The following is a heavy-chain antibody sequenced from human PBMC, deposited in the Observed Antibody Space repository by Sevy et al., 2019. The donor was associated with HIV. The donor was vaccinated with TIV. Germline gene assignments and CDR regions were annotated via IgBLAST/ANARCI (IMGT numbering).Heavy chain of an antibody. CDR2: INWNSGSL. D-gene: IGHD6-19*01. J-gene: IGHJ4*02. CDR1: GFTFEDYA. CDR3: AKTPMTEAAPYFDF. Sequence: SLKISCAGSGFTFEDYALRWVRQAPGQGLEWVAGINWNSGSLDYADSVKGRFTISRDDAKNSLYLQMDTLRTEDTALYYCAKTPMTEAAPYFDFWGQGTLVTVSS. V-gene: IGHV3-9*01.